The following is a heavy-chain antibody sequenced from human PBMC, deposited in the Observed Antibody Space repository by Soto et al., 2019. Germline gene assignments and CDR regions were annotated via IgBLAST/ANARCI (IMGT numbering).Heavy chain of an antibody. V-gene: IGHV3-23*01. Sequence: LRVSCSASGFSISDYAMSWVRQAPGKGLEWVSSISDSGTKTFYADSVKGRFAISRDTSKNTVYMQMNNLRAEDTALYYCAKDGIRKDDYWGQGTVVTVSS. CDR3: AKDGIRKDDY. J-gene: IGHJ4*02. CDR1: GFSISDYA. CDR2: ISDSGTKT.